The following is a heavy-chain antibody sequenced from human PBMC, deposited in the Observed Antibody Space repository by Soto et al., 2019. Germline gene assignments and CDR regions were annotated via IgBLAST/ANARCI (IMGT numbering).Heavy chain of an antibody. V-gene: IGHV3-74*01. CDR1: GFTFSSYW. J-gene: IGHJ4*02. CDR2: INADGSTT. Sequence: EVQLVESGGGLVQPGGSLRVSCAASGFTFSSYWMHWVRQAPGKGLVWVSRINADGSTTTYADSVKGRFTISRDNAKNTLSLQMNSLRAEDSAIYYCVRSRAGYNLVGDNWGQGTLVTVSS. D-gene: IGHD5-12*01. CDR3: VRSRAGYNLVGDN.